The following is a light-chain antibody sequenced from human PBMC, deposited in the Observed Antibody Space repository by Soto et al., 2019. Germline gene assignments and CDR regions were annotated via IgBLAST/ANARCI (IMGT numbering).Light chain of an antibody. CDR1: SSDVGGYNY. V-gene: IGLV2-11*01. J-gene: IGLJ1*01. Sequence: QSVLTQPRSVSGSPGQSVTIPCTGTSSDVGGYNYVSWYQQHPGKAPKLMIYDVSKRPSGVPDRFSGSKSGNTASLTISGLQAEDEADYYCSSYTSSSTPYVFGNGTKVTVL. CDR3: SSYTSSSTPYV. CDR2: DVS.